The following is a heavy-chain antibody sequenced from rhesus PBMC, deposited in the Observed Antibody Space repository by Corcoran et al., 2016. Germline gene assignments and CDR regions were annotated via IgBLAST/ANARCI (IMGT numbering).Heavy chain of an antibody. Sequence: QVQLQESGLGLVKPSETLSPTCAVSGGAISGYHWTWSRHPPGKGLECIGYIGGSSGSTYYNPSLKSRVTISTDTSKNQFSLKLSSVTAADTAVYYCARNGREYCTGSGCYADFDYWGQGVLVTVSS. CDR1: GGAISGYH. D-gene: IGHD2-21*01. J-gene: IGHJ4*01. V-gene: IGHV4-165*02. CDR3: ARNGREYCTGSGCYADFDY. CDR2: IGGSSGST.